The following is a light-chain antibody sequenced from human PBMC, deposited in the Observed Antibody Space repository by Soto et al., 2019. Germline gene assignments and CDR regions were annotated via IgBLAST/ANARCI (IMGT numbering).Light chain of an antibody. CDR2: LAS. CDR3: QQTYKTPLT. CDR1: QSISNY. V-gene: IGKV1-39*01. Sequence: DIQMTQSPSSLSASVGDRVTITCRASQSISNYLNWYQQRPGKAPKLLIYLASSLSSGVPSKFSGSGSGTDFTLTISVQQPEDSATYYCQQTYKTPLTFGQGTKVEIK. J-gene: IGKJ1*01.